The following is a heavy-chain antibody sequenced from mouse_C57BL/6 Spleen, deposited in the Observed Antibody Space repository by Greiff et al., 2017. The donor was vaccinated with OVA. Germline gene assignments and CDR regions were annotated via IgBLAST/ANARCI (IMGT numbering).Heavy chain of an antibody. CDR1: GYTFTSYW. Sequence: QVQLQQSGAELVKPGASVKLSCKASGYTFTSYWMQWVKQRPGQGLEWIGEIDPSDSYTNYNQKFKGKATLTVDTSSSTAYMQLSSLTSEDSAVYYCARDDGYYGYWGQGTTLTVSS. CDR3: ARDDGYYGY. V-gene: IGHV1-50*01. CDR2: IDPSDSYT. J-gene: IGHJ2*01. D-gene: IGHD2-3*01.